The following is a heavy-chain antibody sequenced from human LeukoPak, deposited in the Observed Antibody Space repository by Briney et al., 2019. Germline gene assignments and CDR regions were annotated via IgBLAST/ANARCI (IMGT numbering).Heavy chain of an antibody. CDR3: AKKYGSGTDAFDI. J-gene: IGHJ3*02. CDR1: GFTFSSYS. D-gene: IGHD3-10*01. Sequence: GGSLRLSCAASGFTFSSYSMNWVRQAPGKGLEWVSSISSRSSYIYYADSVEGRFTISRDNAKNLLYLQMNSLRAEDTAVYYCAKKYGSGTDAFDIWGQGTMVTVSS. CDR2: ISSRSSYI. V-gene: IGHV3-21*01.